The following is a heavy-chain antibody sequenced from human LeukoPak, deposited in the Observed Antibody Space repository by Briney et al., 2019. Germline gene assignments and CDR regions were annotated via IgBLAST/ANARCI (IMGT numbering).Heavy chain of an antibody. Sequence: PGGSLRLSCAASGFTFSNYGIHWVRQAPGKGLELVASIRIDGSDKYYADSVRGRFTISRDNSKNTVDLQMNSLRAEDTAVYYCAKEQDLVGTTYYFGHWGQGTLVTVSS. D-gene: IGHD1-26*01. V-gene: IGHV3-30*02. J-gene: IGHJ4*02. CDR2: IRIDGSDK. CDR3: AKEQDLVGTTYYFGH. CDR1: GFTFSNYG.